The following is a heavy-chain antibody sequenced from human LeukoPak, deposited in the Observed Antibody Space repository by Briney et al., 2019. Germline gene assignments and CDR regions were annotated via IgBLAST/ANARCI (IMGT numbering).Heavy chain of an antibody. Sequence: PGGSLRLSCTASGFTFGDYTMNWVRQAPGKGLEWVAFIRSKAYGGTAEYAASMKGRFTISRDDSKSIAYLQMNSLKTEDTAVYYCTKGTCSGGTCYSNCWGQGTLVTVSS. V-gene: IGHV3-49*04. J-gene: IGHJ4*02. CDR1: GFTFGDYT. CDR2: IRSKAYGGTA. CDR3: TKGTCSGGTCYSNC. D-gene: IGHD2-15*01.